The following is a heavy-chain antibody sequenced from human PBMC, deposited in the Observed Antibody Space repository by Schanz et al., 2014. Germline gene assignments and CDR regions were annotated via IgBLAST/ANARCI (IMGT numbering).Heavy chain of an antibody. CDR2: ISSSSGTI. D-gene: IGHD2-2*01. Sequence: EVQLVESGGSLVQPGGSLRLSCAASGFTFRSYSMNWVLQAPGKGLEWVSYISSSSGTIYYADSVKGRFTISRDNAKNLLYLQMNGLRAEDTAVYFCARDLSSLIQGDVWGKGTTVTVSS. CDR3: ARDLSSLIQGDV. J-gene: IGHJ6*04. CDR1: GFTFRSYS. V-gene: IGHV3-48*01.